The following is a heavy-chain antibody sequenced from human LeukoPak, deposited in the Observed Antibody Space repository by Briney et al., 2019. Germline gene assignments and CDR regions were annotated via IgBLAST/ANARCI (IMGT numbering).Heavy chain of an antibody. J-gene: IGHJ4*02. CDR3: ARDELSCSGGSCYSPHPFDY. V-gene: IGHV1-46*01. D-gene: IGHD2-15*01. CDR2: INPSGGST. CDR1: GYTFTSYY. Sequence: GASVKVSCKASGYTFTSYYMHWVRQAPGQGLEWMGIINPSGGSTSYAQKFQGRVTMTRDTSTSTVYMELSSLRSEATAVYYCARDELSCSGGSCYSPHPFDYWGQGTLVTVSS.